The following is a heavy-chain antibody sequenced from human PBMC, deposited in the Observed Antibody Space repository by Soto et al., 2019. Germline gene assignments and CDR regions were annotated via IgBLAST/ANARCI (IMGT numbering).Heavy chain of an antibody. CDR2: INHSGST. V-gene: IGHV4-34*01. J-gene: IGHJ4*02. Sequence: SETLSLTCAVYGGSFSGYYWSWIRQPPGKGLEWIGEINHSGSTNYNPSLKSRVTISVDTSKNQFSLKLSSVTAADTAVYYCARGDTAMAPSDYWGQGTLVTVSS. CDR1: GGSFSGYY. D-gene: IGHD5-18*01. CDR3: ARGDTAMAPSDY.